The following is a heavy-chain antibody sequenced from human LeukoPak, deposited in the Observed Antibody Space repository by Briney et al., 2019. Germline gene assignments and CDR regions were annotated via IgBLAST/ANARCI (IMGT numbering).Heavy chain of an antibody. Sequence: QPGGSLRLSCAASGFTFSSYAMNWVRPAPGKGLEWVSAIFGDGSTFYADSVKGRFTISRDNFKNALYLQMNSLRAEDTAVYYCAKDRGQYSSSIDFWGQGTLVTVSS. CDR1: GFTFSSYA. CDR2: IFGDGST. CDR3: AKDRGQYSSSIDF. J-gene: IGHJ4*02. V-gene: IGHV3-23*01. D-gene: IGHD6-13*01.